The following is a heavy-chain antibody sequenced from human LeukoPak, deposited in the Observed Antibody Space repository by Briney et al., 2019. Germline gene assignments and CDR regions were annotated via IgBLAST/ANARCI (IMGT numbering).Heavy chain of an antibody. CDR1: GYTFTGYY. J-gene: IGHJ5*02. D-gene: IGHD2-15*01. CDR3: ATGSGRSNWFDP. Sequence: GASVKVSCKASGYTFTGYYMHWVRQAPGQGLEWMGWINPNSGGTNYAQKFQGRGTMTRDTSISTAYMELSRLRSDDTAVYCCATGSGRSNWFDPWGQGTLVTVSS. V-gene: IGHV1-2*02. CDR2: INPNSGGT.